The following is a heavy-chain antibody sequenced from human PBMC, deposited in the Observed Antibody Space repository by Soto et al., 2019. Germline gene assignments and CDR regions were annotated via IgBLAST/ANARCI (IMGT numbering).Heavy chain of an antibody. CDR1: GGSISSSNW. D-gene: IGHD4-4*01. CDR2: IYHSGST. Sequence: SETLSLTCAVSGGSISSSNWWSWVRQPPGKGLEWIGEIYHSGSTNYNPSLKSRVTISVDKSKNQFSLKLSSVTAADTAVYYCARAHDYSNGSCYYYGMDVWGQGTTVTVSS. CDR3: ARAHDYSNGSCYYYGMDV. J-gene: IGHJ6*02. V-gene: IGHV4-4*02.